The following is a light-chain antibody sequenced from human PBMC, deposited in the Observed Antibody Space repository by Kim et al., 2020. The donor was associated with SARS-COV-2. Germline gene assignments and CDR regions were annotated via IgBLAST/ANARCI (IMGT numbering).Light chain of an antibody. J-gene: IGLJ2*01. CDR3: SSYLTSTLV. CDR1: SSDTAGYNY. CDR2: DVR. Sequence: PGQPVTISCTISSSDTAGYNYVTWYQQCPGKAPKLMIYDVRSRPSGVSNRFSGSRSGNTASLTISGLQAEDEAYYYCSSYLTSTLVFGGGTQLTVL. V-gene: IGLV2-14*03.